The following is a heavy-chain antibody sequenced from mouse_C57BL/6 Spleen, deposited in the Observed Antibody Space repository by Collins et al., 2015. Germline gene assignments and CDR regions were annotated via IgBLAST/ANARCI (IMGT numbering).Heavy chain of an antibody. D-gene: IGHD1-1*01. V-gene: IGHV3-6*01. CDR2: ISYDGSN. Sequence: QLQESGPGLVKPSQSLSLTCSVTGYSITSGYYWNWIRQFPGNKLEWMGYISYDGSNNYNPSLKNRISITRDTSKNQFFLKLNSVTTEDTATYYCAVIYYYGSSYAWFAYWGQGTLVTVSA. J-gene: IGHJ3*01. CDR1: GYSITSGYY. CDR3: AVIYYYGSSYAWFAY.